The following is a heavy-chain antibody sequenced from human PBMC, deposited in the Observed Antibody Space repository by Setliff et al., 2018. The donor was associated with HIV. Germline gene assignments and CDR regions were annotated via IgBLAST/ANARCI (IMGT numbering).Heavy chain of an antibody. Sequence: SETLSLTCTVSSGSISTYYWSWIRQPPGKGLEWIGYIYNIGSTNYNPSLRSRVTISLDRSKNQFSLNLDSVTAADTAVYYCARSITMIIVAPGAFDIWGQGTMVTVSS. D-gene: IGHD3-22*01. CDR1: SGSISTYY. CDR2: IYNIGST. J-gene: IGHJ3*02. V-gene: IGHV4-59*01. CDR3: ARSITMIIVAPGAFDI.